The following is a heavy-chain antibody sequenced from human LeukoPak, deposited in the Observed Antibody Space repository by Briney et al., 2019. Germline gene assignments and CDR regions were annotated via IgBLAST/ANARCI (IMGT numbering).Heavy chain of an antibody. CDR2: ISSTGGTT. J-gene: IGHJ4*02. D-gene: IGHD6-19*01. CDR3: ARSVAGLLDY. Sequence: GGTLRLSCAASGITFSSYGMSWVRQAPGKGLEWVSSISSTGGTTYYADSVKGRFTISRDNSKNTLYLQMNSLRAEDTAVYYCARSVAGLLDYWGQGTLVTVSS. V-gene: IGHV3-23*01. CDR1: GITFSSYG.